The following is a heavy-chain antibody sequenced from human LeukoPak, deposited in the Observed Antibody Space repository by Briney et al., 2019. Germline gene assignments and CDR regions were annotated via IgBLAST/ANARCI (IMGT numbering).Heavy chain of an antibody. V-gene: IGHV3-11*01. CDR1: GFTFSDYY. D-gene: IGHD2-2*01. Sequence: GGSLRLSCAASGFTFSDYYMSWIRQAPGKGLEWVSYISSSGSTIYYADSVKGRFTISRDNAKNSLYLQMNSLRAEDTAVYYCARGTHCSSTSCTQFDPWGQGTLVTVSS. CDR3: ARGTHCSSTSCTQFDP. J-gene: IGHJ5*02. CDR2: ISSSGSTI.